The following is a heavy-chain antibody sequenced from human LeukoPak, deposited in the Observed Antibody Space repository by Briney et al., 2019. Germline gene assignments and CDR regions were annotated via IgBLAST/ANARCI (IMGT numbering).Heavy chain of an antibody. J-gene: IGHJ5*02. CDR1: GGTFSSYA. CDR3: AGARYNWNRKEVNWFNP. V-gene: IGHV1-69*05. D-gene: IGHD1-20*01. CDR2: IIPIFGTA. Sequence: SVKVSCKASGGTFSSYAISWVRQAPGQGLEWMGGIIPIFGTANYAQKFQGRVTITTDESTSTAYMELSSLRSEDTAVYYCAGARYNWNRKEVNWFNPWGQGTLVTVSS.